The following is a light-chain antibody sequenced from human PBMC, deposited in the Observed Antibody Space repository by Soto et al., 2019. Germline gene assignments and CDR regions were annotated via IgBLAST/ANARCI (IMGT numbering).Light chain of an antibody. J-gene: IGLJ3*02. Sequence: QSALTQPASVSGSPGQSITISCTGTSSDVGSYNLVSWYQQYPGKAPRLLVSEVTKRPSGVSDRFSGSKSGNTASLTISGLQAEDESDYYCCSYAGSNTGVFGGGTKVTVL. CDR1: SSDVGSYNL. CDR2: EVT. CDR3: CSYAGSNTGV. V-gene: IGLV2-23*02.